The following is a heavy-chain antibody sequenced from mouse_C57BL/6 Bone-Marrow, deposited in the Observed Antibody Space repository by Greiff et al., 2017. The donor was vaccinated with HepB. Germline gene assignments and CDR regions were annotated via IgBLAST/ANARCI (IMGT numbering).Heavy chain of an antibody. CDR1: GFTFSDFY. CDR3: ARDDDYDRGAMDY. CDR2: SRNKANDYTT. D-gene: IGHD2-4*01. J-gene: IGHJ4*01. V-gene: IGHV7-1*01. Sequence: EVKLMESGGGLVQSGRSLRLSCATSGFTFSDFYMEWVRQAPGKGLEWIAASRNKANDYTTEYSASVKGRFIVSRDTSQSILYLQMHALRAEDTAIYYCARDDDYDRGAMDYWGQGTSVPVSS.